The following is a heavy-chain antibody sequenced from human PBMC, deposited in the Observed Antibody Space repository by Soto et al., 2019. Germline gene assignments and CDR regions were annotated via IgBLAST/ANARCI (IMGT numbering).Heavy chain of an antibody. D-gene: IGHD2-21*02. CDR1: GVTFSNSA. CDR3: AKVQEFCGYNCYTVDS. J-gene: IGHJ4*02. CDR2: ISSGGGHT. V-gene: IGHV3-23*01. Sequence: EVQLLESGGGLAQPGGSLRLSCAASGVTFSNSAMSWVRQVPGKGLEWAAGISSGGGHTNYADSVKGRFTISRDNFKDTLYLQMNSLRAEDTALYYCAKVQEFCGYNCYTVDSWGQGALVTVSS.